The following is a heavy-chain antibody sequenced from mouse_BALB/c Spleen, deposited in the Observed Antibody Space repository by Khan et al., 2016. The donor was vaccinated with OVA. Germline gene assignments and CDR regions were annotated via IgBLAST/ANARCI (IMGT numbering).Heavy chain of an antibody. CDR2: ISYSGST. CDR3: ARTARIKY. J-gene: IGHJ2*01. Sequence: EVQLEESGPGLVKPSQSLSLTCTVTGYSITSGYGWNWIRQFPGNKLEWMGYISYSGSTNYNPSLQSRISITRDTSKNQFFLQLNSVTTEDTATYYCARTARIKYWGQGTTLTVSS. CDR1: GYSITSGYG. D-gene: IGHD1-2*01. V-gene: IGHV3-2*02.